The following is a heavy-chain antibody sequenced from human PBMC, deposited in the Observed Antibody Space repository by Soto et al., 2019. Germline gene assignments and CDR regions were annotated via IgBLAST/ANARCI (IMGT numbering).Heavy chain of an antibody. J-gene: IGHJ5*02. Sequence: GESLNICCKGSVYSFTSYWIGWVRQMPGKGLEWMGRIYPSDSYTNYSPSFQGHVTISADKSISTAYLQWSSLKASDTAMYYCVVWNWFDPWGQGTLVTVSS. CDR1: VYSFTSYW. CDR2: IYPSDSYT. CDR3: VVWNWFDP. V-gene: IGHV5-10-1*01.